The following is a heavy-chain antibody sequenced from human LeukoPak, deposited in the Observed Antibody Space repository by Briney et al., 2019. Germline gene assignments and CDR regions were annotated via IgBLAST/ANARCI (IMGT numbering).Heavy chain of an antibody. CDR3: ARARVVDTAMVTGLYYYYYYYMDV. D-gene: IGHD5-18*01. CDR1: GGSISSYY. V-gene: IGHV4-59*01. Sequence: SATLSLTCTVSGGSISSYYWSWIRQPPGKGLEWIGYIYYSGSTNYNPSLKSRVTISVDTSKNQFSLKLSSVTAADTAVYYCARARVVDTAMVTGLYYYYYYYMDVRGKGTTVTVSS. CDR2: IYYSGST. J-gene: IGHJ6*03.